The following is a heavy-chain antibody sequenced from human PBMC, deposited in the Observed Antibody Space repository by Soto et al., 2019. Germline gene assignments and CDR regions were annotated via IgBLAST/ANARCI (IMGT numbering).Heavy chain of an antibody. Sequence: QVQLVESGGGVVQPGRSLRLSCAASGFTFSSYGMHWVRQAPGKGLEWVAVVLSDGRNKYYADSVKGRFTISRDNSKNTVYLQMNSLRAEDTAVYYCAKAGYYDSSGYYELDYCGQGTLVTVSS. J-gene: IGHJ4*02. V-gene: IGHV3-30*18. D-gene: IGHD3-22*01. CDR3: AKAGYYDSSGYYELDY. CDR2: VLSDGRNK. CDR1: GFTFSSYG.